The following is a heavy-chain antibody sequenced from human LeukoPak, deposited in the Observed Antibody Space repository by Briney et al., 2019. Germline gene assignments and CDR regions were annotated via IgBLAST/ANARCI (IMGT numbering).Heavy chain of an antibody. J-gene: IGHJ6*03. CDR3: AKVGAARSYYYHYYMDV. V-gene: IGHV3-23*01. CDR1: GFTFDDYA. Sequence: PGGSLRLSCAASGFTFDDYAMHWVRQAPGKGLEWVSVISDSGGSTYYADSVKGRFTISRDNSKNTLYLQMNSLRAEDTAVYYCAKVGAARSYYYHYYMDVWGKGTTVTVSS. CDR2: ISDSGGST. D-gene: IGHD6-6*01.